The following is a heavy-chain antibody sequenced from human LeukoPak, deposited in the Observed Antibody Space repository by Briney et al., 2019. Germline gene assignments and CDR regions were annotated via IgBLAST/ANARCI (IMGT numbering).Heavy chain of an antibody. CDR2: INPSGGST. Sequence: ASVKVSCKAYGYTFTNYYMDWVRQAPGQGLEWMGVINPSGGSTSYAQNFQGRVTMTRDTSTSTVYMELSSLRSEDTAVYYCAREPYDSSGYEYFQHWGQGTLVIVS. CDR1: GYTFTNYY. V-gene: IGHV1-46*01. CDR3: AREPYDSSGYEYFQH. D-gene: IGHD3-22*01. J-gene: IGHJ1*01.